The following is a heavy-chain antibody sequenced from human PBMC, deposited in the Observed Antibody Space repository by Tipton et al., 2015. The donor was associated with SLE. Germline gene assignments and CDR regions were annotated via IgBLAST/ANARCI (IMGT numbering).Heavy chain of an antibody. CDR3: ARGLAVAGYYYYYGMDV. Sequence: SLRLSCAASGFTFSSYSMNWVRQAPGKGLEWVSSISSSSSYIYYADSVKGRFTISRDSAKNSLYLQMNSLRAEDAAVYYCARGLAVAGYYYYYGMDVWGQGTTVTVSS. J-gene: IGHJ6*02. D-gene: IGHD6-19*01. V-gene: IGHV3-21*01. CDR1: GFTFSSYS. CDR2: ISSSSSYI.